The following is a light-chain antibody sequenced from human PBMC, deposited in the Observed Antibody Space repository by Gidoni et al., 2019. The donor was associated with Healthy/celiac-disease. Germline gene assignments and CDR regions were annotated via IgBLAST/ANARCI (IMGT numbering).Light chain of an antibody. CDR1: QSVSSSY. V-gene: IGKV3-20*01. CDR3: QQYGSSSWT. Sequence: IVFTQSPGTLSLSPGERATLSCRASQSVSSSYLAWYQQKPGKAHRLLIYGASSRATGIPDRFSGSGSGTDFTLTISRLEPEDFAVYYCQQYGSSSWTFGQGTKVEIK. CDR2: GAS. J-gene: IGKJ1*01.